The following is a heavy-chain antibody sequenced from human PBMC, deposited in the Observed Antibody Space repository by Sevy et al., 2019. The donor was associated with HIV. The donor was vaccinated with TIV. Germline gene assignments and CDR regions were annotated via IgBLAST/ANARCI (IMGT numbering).Heavy chain of an antibody. CDR2: ISGSGGST. CDR1: GFSFSNYE. V-gene: IGHV3-23*01. J-gene: IGHJ4*02. D-gene: IGHD3-22*01. CDR3: AKDSYFDNTLFDY. Sequence: GGSLRLSCEASGFSFSNYEMNWVRQAPGKGLEWVSGISGSGGSTYYADSVKGRFTISRDNSKNTLYLQMNSLRAEDTAVYYCAKDSYFDNTLFDYWGQGTLVTVSS.